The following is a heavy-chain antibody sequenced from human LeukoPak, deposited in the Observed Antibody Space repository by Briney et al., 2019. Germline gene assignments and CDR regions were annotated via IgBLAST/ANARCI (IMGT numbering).Heavy chain of an antibody. J-gene: IGHJ5*02. Sequence: SETLSLTCTVSGGSTSSYYWSWIRQPAGTGLEWTGRIYVTESTTYNPSLKSRVTISIDTSKNQFSLKLTSVTAADTAVYYCARDSGTTGEVKFDPWGQGTLVTVSS. CDR3: ARDSGTTGEVKFDP. CDR2: IYVTEST. CDR1: GGSTSSYY. D-gene: IGHD3-10*01. V-gene: IGHV4-4*07.